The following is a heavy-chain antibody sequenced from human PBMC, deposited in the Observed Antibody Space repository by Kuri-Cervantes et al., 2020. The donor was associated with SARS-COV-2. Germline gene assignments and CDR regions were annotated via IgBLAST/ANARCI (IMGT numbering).Heavy chain of an antibody. D-gene: IGHD6-6*01. CDR1: GYTFTGYY. Sequence: ASVKVSCKASGYTFTGYYMHWVRQAPGQGLEWMGWINLNSGGTNYAQKFQGRVTMTRDTSTSTVYMELSSLRSEDTAVYYCATVPGTFSYSSSSAWGQGTLVTVSS. CDR2: INLNSGGT. V-gene: IGHV1-2*02. J-gene: IGHJ5*02. CDR3: ATVPGTFSYSSSSA.